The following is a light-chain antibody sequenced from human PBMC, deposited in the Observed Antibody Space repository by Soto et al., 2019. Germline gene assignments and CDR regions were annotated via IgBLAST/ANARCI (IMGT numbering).Light chain of an antibody. Sequence: QSALTQPASVSGSPGQSITISCTGTSSDVGDHNSVSWYQQQPGKAPKLMIYAVSNRPSGVSNRFSGSKSGNTASLTISGLHAEYEADYYCGSYTTSITVIFGGGTKLTVL. CDR3: GSYTTSITVI. CDR2: AVS. V-gene: IGLV2-14*03. CDR1: SSDVGDHNS. J-gene: IGLJ2*01.